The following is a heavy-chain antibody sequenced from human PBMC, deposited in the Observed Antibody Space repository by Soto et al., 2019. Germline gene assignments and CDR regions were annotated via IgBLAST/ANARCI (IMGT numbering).Heavy chain of an antibody. V-gene: IGHV2-5*01. CDR2: IYWNDDR. J-gene: IGHJ5*02. D-gene: IGHD6-19*01. CDR1: GFSLSPDDMG. Sequence: QITLKESGPTLVKPTQTLTLTSTFSGFSLSPDDMGVCWLRQSPGRALEWLAVIYWNDDRFYNPSLQSRLTITKDTPKSQVVLTMTNMDPVDTATYYCAHKGRSSGWVFGSWGQGTLVTVAS. CDR3: AHKGRSSGWVFGS.